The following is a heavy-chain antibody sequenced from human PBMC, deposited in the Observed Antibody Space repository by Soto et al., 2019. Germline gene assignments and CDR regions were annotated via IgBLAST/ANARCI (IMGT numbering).Heavy chain of an antibody. Sequence: GGSLRLSCAASGFTFSSNYMSWVRQAPGKGLEWVSVIYSGGSTYYADSVKGRFTISRDNSKNTLYLQMNSLRAEDTAVYYCARDLGNYGDYVRYYYYGMDVWGQGTTVTVSS. CDR2: IYSGGST. J-gene: IGHJ6*02. D-gene: IGHD4-17*01. CDR3: ARDLGNYGDYVRYYYYGMDV. V-gene: IGHV3-53*01. CDR1: GFTFSSNY.